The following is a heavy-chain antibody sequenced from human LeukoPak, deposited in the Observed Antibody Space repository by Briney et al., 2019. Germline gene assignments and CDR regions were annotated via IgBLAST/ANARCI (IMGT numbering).Heavy chain of an antibody. Sequence: GGSLGLFCAASGFTVRSNYMSWVRQAPGKGLEWVSVIYSGGSTYYAASVKGRFTISRDNSKNTLYLQMNSLRAEDTAVYYCARMNRGYCSGGSCYWFDPWGQGTLVTVSS. CDR1: GFTVRSNY. D-gene: IGHD2-15*01. CDR3: ARMNRGYCSGGSCYWFDP. J-gene: IGHJ5*02. CDR2: IYSGGST. V-gene: IGHV3-66*01.